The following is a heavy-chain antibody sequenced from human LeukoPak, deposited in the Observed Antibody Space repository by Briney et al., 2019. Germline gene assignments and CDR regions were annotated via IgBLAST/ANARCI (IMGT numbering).Heavy chain of an antibody. CDR1: GFTFSSYA. J-gene: IGHJ4*02. D-gene: IGHD2-2*01. CDR3: AKGSRIVVVPAASYFDS. CDR2: ISGSAINT. Sequence: PGGSLRLSCAASGFTFSSYAMSWVRQAPGKGLEWVSSISGSAINTYYADSVKGRFTVSRDNSKNTLYLQLNTLRAEDTAVYYCAKGSRIVVVPAASYFDSWGRGTLLTVSS. V-gene: IGHV3-23*01.